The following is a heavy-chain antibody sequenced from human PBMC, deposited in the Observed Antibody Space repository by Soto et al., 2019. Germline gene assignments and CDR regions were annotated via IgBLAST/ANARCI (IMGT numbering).Heavy chain of an antibody. CDR1: GFTFSSYA. Sequence: EVQLLESGGGLVQPGGSLRLSCVASGFTFSSYAMTWVRQAPGKGLEWVSSITGSGGSTYSADSVKGRFTISRDNSENTWFMQMNNLRAEDTAIYYCARPRTGSYVGQLDSWGQGTLVTVSS. V-gene: IGHV3-23*01. D-gene: IGHD1-26*01. J-gene: IGHJ4*02. CDR2: ITGSGGST. CDR3: ARPRTGSYVGQLDS.